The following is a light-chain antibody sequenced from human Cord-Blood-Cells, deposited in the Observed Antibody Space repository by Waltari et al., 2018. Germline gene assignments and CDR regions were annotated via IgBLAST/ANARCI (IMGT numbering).Light chain of an antibody. J-gene: IGLJ3*02. Sequence: QSVLTQPPSASGTPGQRVTISCSGSSSNIGSNTVNWYQQLPGTAPKLRIYSNNQRPSGVPDRFSGSKSGTSASLAISGLQSEDEADYYCAAWDDSLNGNWVFGGGTKLTVL. CDR3: AAWDDSLNGNWV. CDR1: SSNIGSNT. CDR2: SNN. V-gene: IGLV1-44*01.